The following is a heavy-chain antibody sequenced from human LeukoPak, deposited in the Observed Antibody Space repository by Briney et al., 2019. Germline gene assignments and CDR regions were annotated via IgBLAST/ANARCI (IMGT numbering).Heavy chain of an antibody. CDR1: GGSISGYY. D-gene: IGHD1-1*01. Sequence: SETQSLTCTVSGGSISGYYWSWIRQPPGKGLEWIGYIHYSGSTNYNPSLKSRVTISVDTSKNQFSLKLSSVTAADTAVYYCARWNEGFDYWGQGTLVTVSS. J-gene: IGHJ4*02. CDR2: IHYSGST. CDR3: ARWNEGFDY. V-gene: IGHV4-59*01.